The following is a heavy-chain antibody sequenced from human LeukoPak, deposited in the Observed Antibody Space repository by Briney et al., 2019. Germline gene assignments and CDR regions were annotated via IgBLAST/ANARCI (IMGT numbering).Heavy chain of an antibody. D-gene: IGHD5-24*01. CDR2: ISSSGSII. CDR1: GLTFSDHY. CDR3: ARDNRDGNNLDY. J-gene: IGHJ4*02. Sequence: GGTLRLSCGASGLTFSDHYMSWIRHAPGKGLGWVWYISSSGSIIYYADSVKGRFTISRDNAKNSLYLQMNTLRAEDTAVYYCARDNRDGNNLDYWGQGTLVTVSS. V-gene: IGHV3-11*01.